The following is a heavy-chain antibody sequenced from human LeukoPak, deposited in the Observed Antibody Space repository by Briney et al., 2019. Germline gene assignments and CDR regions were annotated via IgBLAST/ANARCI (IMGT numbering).Heavy chain of an antibody. V-gene: IGHV3-23*01. CDR1: GFTFSSYA. CDR3: ARYSGWSWYNWFDP. CDR2: ISGSGGST. D-gene: IGHD6-19*01. J-gene: IGHJ5*02. Sequence: GGXXRLSCAASGFTFSSYAMSWVRQAPGKGLEWVSAISGSGGSTYYADSVKGRLTISRDNSKKTLYMQMNSLRAEDTAVYYCARYSGWSWYNWFDPWGQGTLVTVSS.